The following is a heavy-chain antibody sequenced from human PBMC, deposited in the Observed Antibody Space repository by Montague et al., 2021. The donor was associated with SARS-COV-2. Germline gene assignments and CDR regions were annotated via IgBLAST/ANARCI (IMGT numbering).Heavy chain of an antibody. D-gene: IGHD3-9*01. CDR1: GYTFTSYD. Sequence: SVKVSCKASGYTFTSYDINWVRQATGQGLEWMGWMNPNSGNTGYAQKFQGRVTMTRDTSISTAYMELSSLRSEDTAVYYCARAPSPGNFDWLLYIGGGLTYYYYYYGMDVWGQGTTVTVSS. V-gene: IGHV1-8*01. CDR2: MNPNSGNT. CDR3: ARAPSPGNFDWLLYIGGGLTYYYYYYGMDV. J-gene: IGHJ6*02.